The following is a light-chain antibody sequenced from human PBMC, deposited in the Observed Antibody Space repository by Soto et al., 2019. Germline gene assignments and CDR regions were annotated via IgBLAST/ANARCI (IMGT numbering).Light chain of an antibody. Sequence: QSVLTQPASVSGSPGQSITISCTETSSDVGSYDLVSWYQHHSGKAPKIIIYEVNKRPSGISDRFSGSKSGNTASLTISGLQAEDEADYFCCSFVRTNGLLFGGGTKLTVL. J-gene: IGLJ2*01. CDR3: CSFVRTNGLL. CDR1: SSDVGSYDL. V-gene: IGLV2-23*02. CDR2: EVN.